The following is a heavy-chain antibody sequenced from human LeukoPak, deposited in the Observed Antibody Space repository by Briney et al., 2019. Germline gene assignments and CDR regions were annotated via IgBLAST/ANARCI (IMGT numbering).Heavy chain of an antibody. V-gene: IGHV3-7*01. Sequence: GGSLRLSCAASGFTFSDYWMSWVSQAPGKGLEWVANIKQDGSEKYYVDSVKGRFTISRDNAKKSLYLQMNSLRAADTAVYYCSREWGRGVSYNYYYYYMDVWGTGTTVTVSS. CDR2: IKQDGSEK. CDR3: SREWGRGVSYNYYYYYMDV. D-gene: IGHD1-26*01. J-gene: IGHJ6*03. CDR1: GFTFSDYW.